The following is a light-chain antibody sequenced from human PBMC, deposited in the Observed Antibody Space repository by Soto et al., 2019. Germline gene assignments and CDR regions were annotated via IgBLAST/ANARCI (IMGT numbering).Light chain of an antibody. CDR3: QQYGASPLT. V-gene: IGKV3-20*01. CDR2: GAS. J-gene: IGKJ4*01. CDR1: ESFARTY. Sequence: EIVLTQSPGTLSLSPGERATLSFRASESFARTYLAWYQQKPGQAPRLLIHGASSRATGIPDRFSGSNSGTDFTLNISRLEPDDSAVYYCQQYGASPLTFGGGTKVEIK.